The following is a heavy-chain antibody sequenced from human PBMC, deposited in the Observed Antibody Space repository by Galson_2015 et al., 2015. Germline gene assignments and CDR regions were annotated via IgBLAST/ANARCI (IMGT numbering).Heavy chain of an antibody. D-gene: IGHD5-18*01. CDR2: ISYDGSNK. CDR1: GFTFSSYA. J-gene: IGHJ4*02. CDR3: ACGYSYGYGGVDY. V-gene: IGHV3-30-3*01. Sequence: SLRLSCAASGFTFSSYAMHWVRQAPGKGLEWVAVISYDGSNKYYADSVKGRFTISRDNSKNTLYLQMNSLRAEDTAVYYCACGYSYGYGGVDYWGQGTLVTVSS.